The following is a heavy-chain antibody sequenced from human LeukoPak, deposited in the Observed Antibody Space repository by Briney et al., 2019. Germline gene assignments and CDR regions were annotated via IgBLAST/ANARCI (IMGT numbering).Heavy chain of an antibody. CDR2: MNPNSGNT. J-gene: IGHJ4*02. Sequence: ASVKVSCKASGYTFTSYDINWVRQATRQGLEWRGWMNPNSGNTGYAQKFQGRVTMTRNTSISTAYMELSSLRSEDTAVYYCARGAVPLLYCTNGVCYMNYWGQGTLVTVSS. D-gene: IGHD2-8*01. CDR1: GYTFTSYD. CDR3: ARGAVPLLYCTNGVCYMNY. V-gene: IGHV1-8*01.